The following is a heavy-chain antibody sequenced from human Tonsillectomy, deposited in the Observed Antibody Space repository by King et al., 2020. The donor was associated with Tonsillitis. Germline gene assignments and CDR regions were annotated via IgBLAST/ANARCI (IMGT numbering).Heavy chain of an antibody. Sequence: VQLVESGGGLVQPGGSLRLSCAASGFTFSSYAMSWVRQAPGKGLEWVSAISGSDGSTYYADSVKGRFTISRDNSKKTLYLQMNSLRAEDTAVDYWSKYGSAYDMLTGYYWNYYYGMEVWGDGPTVTVSA. J-gene: IGHJ6*04. CDR3: SKYGSAYDMLTGYYWNYYYGMEV. V-gene: IGHV3-23*04. D-gene: IGHD3-9*01. CDR2: ISGSDGST. CDR1: GFTFSSYA.